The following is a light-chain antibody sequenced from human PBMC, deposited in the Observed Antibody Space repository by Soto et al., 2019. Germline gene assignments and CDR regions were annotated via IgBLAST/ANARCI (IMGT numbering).Light chain of an antibody. V-gene: IGKV1-17*01. CDR2: DVS. CDR3: LQQNTSPWT. J-gene: IGKJ1*01. CDR1: QDIRNH. Sequence: DIQMTQSPFSLSASVGDRVTITCRASQDIRNHLGWYQQKPGKAPKRLIFDVSSLQSGVPSRFSGSGYGTEVTLTIDSLQPQDFATYYCLQQNTSPWTFGQGTKVEI.